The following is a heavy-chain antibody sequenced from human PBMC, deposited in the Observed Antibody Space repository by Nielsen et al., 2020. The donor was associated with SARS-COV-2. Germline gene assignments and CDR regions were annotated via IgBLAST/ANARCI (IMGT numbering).Heavy chain of an antibody. J-gene: IGHJ5*02. D-gene: IGHD2-21*01. CDR3: ARDLNPIVGKLGSWFDP. V-gene: IGHV3-30*03. Sequence: GESLKISCAASGFTFSSYGMHWVRQGPGKGLEWLAAISYDGSNKYYAGSVKGRFTISRDNSKNTLSLQMNSLRTEDTAVYYCARDLNPIVGKLGSWFDPWGQGTLVTVSS. CDR2: ISYDGSNK. CDR1: GFTFSSYG.